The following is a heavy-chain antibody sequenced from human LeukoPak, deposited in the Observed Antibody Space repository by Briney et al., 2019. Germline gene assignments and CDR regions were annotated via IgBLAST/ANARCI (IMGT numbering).Heavy chain of an antibody. Sequence: SQTLSLTCAVSGGSISSGGYSWSWIRQSPGKGLEWIGYIYHSGSTYYNPSLKSRVTISVDGSKNQFSLKLSSVTAADTAVYFCAREVVVPAAMSFRYYYYGMDVWGKGTTVTVSS. CDR2: IYHSGST. D-gene: IGHD2-2*01. J-gene: IGHJ6*04. V-gene: IGHV4-30-2*06. CDR1: GGSISSGGYS. CDR3: AREVVVPAAMSFRYYYYGMDV.